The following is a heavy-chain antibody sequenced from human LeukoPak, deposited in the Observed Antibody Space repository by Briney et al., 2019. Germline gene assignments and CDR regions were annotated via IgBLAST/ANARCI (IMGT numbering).Heavy chain of an antibody. CDR3: ARHTAMATPVYYYHYMDV. CDR2: ISAYNGNT. D-gene: IGHD5-18*01. J-gene: IGHJ6*03. V-gene: IGHV1-18*01. Sequence: ASVKVSCKASGYTFTSYGISWVRQAPGQGLEWMGWISAYNGNTNYAQKLQGRVTMTTDTSTSTAYMELRSLRSDDTAVYYCARHTAMATPVYYYHYMDVWGKGTTVTVSS. CDR1: GYTFTSYG.